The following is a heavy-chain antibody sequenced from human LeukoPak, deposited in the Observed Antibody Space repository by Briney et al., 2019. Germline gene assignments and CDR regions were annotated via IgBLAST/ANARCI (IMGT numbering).Heavy chain of an antibody. Sequence: SETLSLTCTVSGGSISSSSYYWGWIRQPPGKGLEWIGSIYYSGSTYYNPSLKSRVTISVDTSKNQFSLKLSSVTAADTAVYYCASMNYRQIDYWGQGTLVTVSS. CDR2: IYYSGST. CDR3: ASMNYRQIDY. D-gene: IGHD5-24*01. V-gene: IGHV4-39*01. CDR1: GGSISSSSYY. J-gene: IGHJ4*02.